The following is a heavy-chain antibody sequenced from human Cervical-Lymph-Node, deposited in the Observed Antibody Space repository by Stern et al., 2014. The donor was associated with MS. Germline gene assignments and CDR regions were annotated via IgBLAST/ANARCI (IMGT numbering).Heavy chain of an antibody. Sequence: VQLVESGGGLVQPGRSLRLSCAASGFTFDDYAMHWVRQAPGKGLEWVSGISWNSGSIGYADSVKGRFTISRDNAKNSLYLQMNSLRAEDTALYYCAKAKTVTTGIDYWGQGTLVTVSS. CDR1: GFTFDDYA. J-gene: IGHJ4*02. D-gene: IGHD4-17*01. V-gene: IGHV3-9*01. CDR3: AKAKTVTTGIDY. CDR2: ISWNSGSI.